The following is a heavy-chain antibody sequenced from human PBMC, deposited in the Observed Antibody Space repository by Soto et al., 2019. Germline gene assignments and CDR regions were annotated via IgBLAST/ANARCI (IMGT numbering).Heavy chain of an antibody. Sequence: QLQLQESGSGLVKPSQTLSLTCGVSGGSISSSGYSWNWIRQPPGKGLEWIGYIYHGGSTYYNLSLESRVTISVDRSKNQFSLKLASVTAADTAVYYCARATDRFLDYYYGVDVWGQGTTVTVSS. CDR2: IYHGGST. CDR1: GGSISSSGYS. CDR3: ARATDRFLDYYYGVDV. J-gene: IGHJ6*02. V-gene: IGHV4-30-2*01. D-gene: IGHD1-1*01.